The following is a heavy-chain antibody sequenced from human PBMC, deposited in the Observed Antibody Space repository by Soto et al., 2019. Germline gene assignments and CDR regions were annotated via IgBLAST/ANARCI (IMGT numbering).Heavy chain of an antibody. J-gene: IGHJ6*02. V-gene: IGHV1-46*01. CDR1: GYTFTSYY. D-gene: IGHD6-19*01. CDR3: AREGGSGWGMDV. CDR2: INPSGGST. Sequence: QVQLVQSGAEVKKPWASVKVSCKASGYTFTSYYMHWVRQAPGQGLEWMGIINPSGGSTSYAQKFQGRVTMTRDTSTSTVYMELCSLRSEDTAVYYCAREGGSGWGMDVWGQGTTVTVSS.